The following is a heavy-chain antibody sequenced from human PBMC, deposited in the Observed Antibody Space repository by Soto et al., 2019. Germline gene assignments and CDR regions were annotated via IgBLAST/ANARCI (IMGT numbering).Heavy chain of an antibody. Sequence: QVQLVESGGGVVQPGRSLRLSCAASGFTFSSYGMHWVRQAPGKGLEWVAVISYDGSNKYYADSVKGRFTISRDNSKNTLYLQMNSLRAEDTAVYYCAKDRVWFGDRYGMDVWGQGTTVTVSS. CDR2: ISYDGSNK. J-gene: IGHJ6*02. D-gene: IGHD3-10*01. V-gene: IGHV3-30*18. CDR1: GFTFSSYG. CDR3: AKDRVWFGDRYGMDV.